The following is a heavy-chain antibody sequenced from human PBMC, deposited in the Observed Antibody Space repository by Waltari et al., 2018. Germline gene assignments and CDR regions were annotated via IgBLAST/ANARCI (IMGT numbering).Heavy chain of an antibody. V-gene: IGHV4-39*07. CDR2: IYYSGGT. J-gene: IGHJ5*02. CDR3: ARRRVGRATDP. Sequence: QLQLQESGPGLVKPSETLSLTCTVSGGSISSSSYYWGWIRQPPGKGLEWIGSIYYSGGTYYNPSLKSRVTISVATSKNQFALKLSSVTAADTAVYYCARRRVGRATDPWGQGTLVTVSS. CDR1: GGSISSSSYY. D-gene: IGHD5-12*01.